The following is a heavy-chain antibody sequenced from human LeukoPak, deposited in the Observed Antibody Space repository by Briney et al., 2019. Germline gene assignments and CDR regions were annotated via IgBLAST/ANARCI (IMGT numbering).Heavy chain of an antibody. V-gene: IGHV4-34*01. CDR2: INHSGST. CDR1: GGSFSGYY. D-gene: IGHD3-22*01. Sequence: SETLSLTCAVYGGSFSGYYWSWIRQPPGKGLEWIGEINHSGSTNYNPSLKSRVTKSVDTSKNQFSLKLSSVPGADTAVYYWARGPPRTTRYYYDSSGYYHYFDYWGQGTLVTVSS. CDR3: ARGPPRTTRYYYDSSGYYHYFDY. J-gene: IGHJ4*02.